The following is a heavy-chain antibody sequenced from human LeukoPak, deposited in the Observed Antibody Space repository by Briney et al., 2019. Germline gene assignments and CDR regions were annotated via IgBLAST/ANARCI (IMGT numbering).Heavy chain of an antibody. J-gene: IGHJ4*02. V-gene: IGHV3-7*01. CDR3: ASWGAGGNS. CDR1: GFTLSTYW. D-gene: IGHD3-16*01. CDR2: INPDGSGK. Sequence: GGSLGLSCEASGFTLSTYWMNWVRQVPGKGLDWVANINPDGSGKRYVDSVKGRFTIARDNADNSLSLQMSSLRAEDTAVYYCASWGAGGNSWGQGTLVTVSS.